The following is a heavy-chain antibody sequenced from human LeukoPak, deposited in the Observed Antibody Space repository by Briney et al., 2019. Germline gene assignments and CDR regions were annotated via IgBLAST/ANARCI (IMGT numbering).Heavy chain of an antibody. CDR1: GYSLSEVS. Sequence: ASGKVSCKVSGYSLSEVSMHWVRQAPGQGLGWMGSFDPEDGEPIYAQRFQGRVTMTEDTSTNTAYMEVNSLRSEDTAVYYCATDIQQLVLFAYWGQGTLVTVSS. CDR2: FDPEDGEP. J-gene: IGHJ4*02. CDR3: ATDIQQLVLFAY. D-gene: IGHD6-13*01. V-gene: IGHV1-24*01.